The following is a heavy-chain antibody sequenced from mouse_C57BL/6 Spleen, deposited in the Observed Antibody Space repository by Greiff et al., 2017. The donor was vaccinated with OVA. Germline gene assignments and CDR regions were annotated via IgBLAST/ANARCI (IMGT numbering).Heavy chain of an antibody. CDR2: IYPRDGST. D-gene: IGHD2-4*01. CDR3: ARGGIYYDYDGYAMDY. CDR1: GYTFTSYD. J-gene: IGHJ4*01. V-gene: IGHV1-85*01. Sequence: QVQLQQSGPELVKPGASVKLSCKASGYTFTSYDINWVKQRPGQGLEWIGWIYPRDGSTKYNEKFKGKATLTVDTSSSTAYMELHSLTSEDSAVYFCARGGIYYDYDGYAMDYWGQGTSVTVSS.